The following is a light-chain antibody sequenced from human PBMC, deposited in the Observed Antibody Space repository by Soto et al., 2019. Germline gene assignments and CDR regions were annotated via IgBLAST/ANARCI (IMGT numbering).Light chain of an antibody. CDR2: LGS. V-gene: IGKV2-28*01. CDR3: MQDLETPYT. Sequence: EIVMTQSPPSQTVTPGEPASISCRSSQRLLHSNGNTFLDWYLQKPGQSPQLLIYLGSNRASGVPDRVSGSEAGTDFTLKISRVEAEDVGVYYCMQDLETPYTFGQGTKLEIK. J-gene: IGKJ2*01. CDR1: QRLLHSNGNTF.